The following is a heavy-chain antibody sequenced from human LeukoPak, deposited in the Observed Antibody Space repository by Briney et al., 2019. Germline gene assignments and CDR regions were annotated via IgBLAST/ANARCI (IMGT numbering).Heavy chain of an antibody. D-gene: IGHD5-18*01. V-gene: IGHV1-18*01. CDR1: GYTSTSYG. CDR3: ARVLGIQLWGSSDY. CDR2: ISAYNGNT. Sequence: ASVNVSCKASGYTSTSYGITWVRQAPGQGLEWMGWISAYNGNTNYAQKFQDRVTMTTDTSTSTAYMELRSLRSDDTAMYYCARVLGIQLWGSSDYWGQGTLVTVSS. J-gene: IGHJ4*02.